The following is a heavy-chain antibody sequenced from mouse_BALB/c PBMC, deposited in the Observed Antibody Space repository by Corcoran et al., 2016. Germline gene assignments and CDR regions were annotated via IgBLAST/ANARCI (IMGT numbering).Heavy chain of an antibody. D-gene: IGHD2-14*01. CDR3: ARDRYDAAMDY. V-gene: IGHV8-8*01. J-gene: IGHJ4*01. CDR2: IWWDDDK. CDR1: GFSLSTSGMG. Sequence: QVTLKESGPGILQPSQTLSLTCSFYGFSLSTSGMGVGWIRQPSGKGLEWLAHIWWDDDKRYNPALKSRLTISKATSSNQVFLKIASVDTADTSTYYCARDRYDAAMDYWGQGTSVTVSS.